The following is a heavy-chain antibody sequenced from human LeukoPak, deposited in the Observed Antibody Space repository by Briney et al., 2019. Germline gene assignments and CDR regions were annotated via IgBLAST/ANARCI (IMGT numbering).Heavy chain of an antibody. V-gene: IGHV3-7*01. J-gene: IGHJ4*02. D-gene: IGHD4-23*01. CDR2: IKQDGSQF. Sequence: GSLLLSWAGSGFIFSSYWMAWVRPAPGKGLEGVAKIKQDGSQFNYMDSVKGRFTISRDNAKTSLYLQMNSLRDEDTAIYFCARNRNYPDGGSSFDFDYWGQGTLVTVSS. CDR3: ARNRNYPDGGSSFDFDY. CDR1: GFIFSSYW.